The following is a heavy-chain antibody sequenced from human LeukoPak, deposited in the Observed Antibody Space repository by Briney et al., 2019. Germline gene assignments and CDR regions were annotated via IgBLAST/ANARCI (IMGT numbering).Heavy chain of an antibody. Sequence: GGSLRLSCVAPGFIFSSYGMHWVRQAPGKGLEWVAYIQYDGSNKQYADSVKGRFTISRDNSKNTLYLQMNSLRAEDTAVYYCAKDGKYYDISGAYYCDYWGQGTLVTVSS. V-gene: IGHV3-30*02. D-gene: IGHD3-9*01. CDR2: IQYDGSNK. CDR3: AKDGKYYDISGAYYCDY. J-gene: IGHJ4*02. CDR1: GFIFSSYG.